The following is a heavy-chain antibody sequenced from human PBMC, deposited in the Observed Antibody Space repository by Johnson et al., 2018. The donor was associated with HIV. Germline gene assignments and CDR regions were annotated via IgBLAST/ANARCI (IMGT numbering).Heavy chain of an antibody. J-gene: IGHJ3*02. CDR3: ARRRGSAAKDI. CDR1: GFTFSNYW. Sequence: EKLVESGGGLVQPGGSLRLSCAASGFTFSNYWMSWVRQAPWKGLEWVANIEQAGSDRYYVDSVKGRFTISRDNAKNSLYLQMNSLKAEGTAVYWCARRRGSAAKDIWGQGTMVTVSS. V-gene: IGHV3-7*01. CDR2: IEQAGSDR. D-gene: IGHD1-26*01.